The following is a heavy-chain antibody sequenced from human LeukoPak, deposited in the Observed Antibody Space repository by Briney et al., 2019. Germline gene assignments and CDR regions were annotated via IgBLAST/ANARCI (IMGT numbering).Heavy chain of an antibody. CDR3: AREVGYCSSTSCREDY. J-gene: IGHJ4*02. Sequence: GRSLRLSCAASGFTFSSYAMHWVRQAPGKGLEWVAVISYDGSNKYYADSVKGRFTISRDNSKNTLYLQMNSLRAEDTAVYYCAREVGYCSSTSCREDYWGQGTLVTVSS. V-gene: IGHV3-30-3*01. CDR2: ISYDGSNK. D-gene: IGHD2-2*01. CDR1: GFTFSSYA.